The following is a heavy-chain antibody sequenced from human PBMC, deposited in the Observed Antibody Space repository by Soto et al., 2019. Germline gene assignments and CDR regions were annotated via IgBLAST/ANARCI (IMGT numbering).Heavy chain of an antibody. D-gene: IGHD6-19*01. Sequence: SGTLSLTCAVYGESFSGYYWSWIRQPPGKGLEWIGEINHSGSTNYNPSLKSRVTISVDTSKNQFSLKLSSVTAADTAVYYCARGRYSSGWYDYFDYWGQGTLVTVSS. CDR2: INHSGST. V-gene: IGHV4-34*01. CDR3: ARGRYSSGWYDYFDY. J-gene: IGHJ4*02. CDR1: GESFSGYY.